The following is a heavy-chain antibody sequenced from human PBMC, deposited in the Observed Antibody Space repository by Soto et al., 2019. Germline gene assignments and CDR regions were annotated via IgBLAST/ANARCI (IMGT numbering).Heavy chain of an antibody. V-gene: IGHV3-23*01. Sequence: EVQLLESGGGLVQPGGSLRLSCAASGFTFSSYAMRWVRQAPGKGLEWVSAISGSGGSTYYADSVKGRFTISRDNSKNTLYLQMNSLRGEDTAVYYCARRGSGGYYDYWGQGTLVTVSS. CDR2: ISGSGGST. CDR3: ARRGSGGYYDY. D-gene: IGHD1-26*01. J-gene: IGHJ4*02. CDR1: GFTFSSYA.